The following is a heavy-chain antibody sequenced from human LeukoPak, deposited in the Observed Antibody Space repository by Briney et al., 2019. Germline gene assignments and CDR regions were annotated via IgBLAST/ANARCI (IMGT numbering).Heavy chain of an antibody. V-gene: IGHV3-49*04. Sequence: GGSPRLSCTASGFTFGDYAMSWVRQAPGKGLEWVGFIRSKAYGGTTEYAASVKGRFTISRDDSKSIAYLQMNSLKTEDTAVYYCTFSAGNYYYYYMDVWGKGTTVTVSS. CDR1: GFTFGDYA. J-gene: IGHJ6*03. D-gene: IGHD6-19*01. CDR2: IRSKAYGGTT. CDR3: TFSAGNYYYYYMDV.